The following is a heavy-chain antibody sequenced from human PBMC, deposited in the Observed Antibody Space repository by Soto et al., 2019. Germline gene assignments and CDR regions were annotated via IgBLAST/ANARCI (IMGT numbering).Heavy chain of an antibody. CDR2: IYYSGST. Sequence: SATQSLTGPVSGVSISRGGYYWRWVRPHPHKGLEWLGYIYYSGSTYFNPSLKGRFTISRDNAKNSLYLQMNSLRAEDTAVYYCARDVHVLLWFGEPQPPSVDDWGQGTLVTFSS. CDR3: ARDVHVLLWFGEPQPPSVDD. V-gene: IGHV4-31*03. CDR1: GVSISRGGYY. D-gene: IGHD3-10*01. J-gene: IGHJ4*02.